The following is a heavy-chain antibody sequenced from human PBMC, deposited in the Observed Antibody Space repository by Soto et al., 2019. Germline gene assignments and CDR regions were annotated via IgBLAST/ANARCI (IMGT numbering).Heavy chain of an antibody. J-gene: IGHJ4*02. CDR3: TRDGYCSGGSCYLFDY. V-gene: IGHV3-49*03. CDR2: IRSKAYGGTT. D-gene: IGHD2-15*01. CDR1: GFTFGDYA. Sequence: GGSLRLSCTASGFTFGDYAMSWFRQAPGKGLERVGFIRSKAYGGTTEYAASVKGRFTISRDDSKSIAYLQMNSLKTEDTAVYYCTRDGYCSGGSCYLFDYWGQGTLVTVSS.